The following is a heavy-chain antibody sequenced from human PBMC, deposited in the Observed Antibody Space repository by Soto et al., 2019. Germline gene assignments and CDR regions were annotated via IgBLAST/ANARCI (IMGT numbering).Heavy chain of an antibody. Sequence: SETLSLTCTVSSGSISVTNVFWGWVRQPPGKGLEWIGNIDYSGTAYFSPSLATRVTFHVDTSKNQFSLTLYSVTAADTAVYYCARIPVRHLDYWGQGTRVTVSA. J-gene: IGHJ4*02. V-gene: IGHV4-39*01. CDR3: ARIPVRHLDY. CDR1: SGSISVTNVF. D-gene: IGHD2-2*01. CDR2: IDYSGTA.